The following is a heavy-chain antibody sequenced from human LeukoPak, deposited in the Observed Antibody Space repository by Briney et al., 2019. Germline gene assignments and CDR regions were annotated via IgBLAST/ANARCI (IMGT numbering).Heavy chain of an antibody. CDR3: ARQEYSYASDFDY. Sequence: GESLKISCKGSGYSFTNYWIGWVRQMPGKGLEWMGIISPADSDTRYSPSFQGQVTISVDKSISTAYLQWSSLKASDTAMYYCARQEYSYASDFDYWGQGTLVTVSS. J-gene: IGHJ4*02. CDR2: ISPADSDT. D-gene: IGHD3-16*01. V-gene: IGHV5-51*01. CDR1: GYSFTNYW.